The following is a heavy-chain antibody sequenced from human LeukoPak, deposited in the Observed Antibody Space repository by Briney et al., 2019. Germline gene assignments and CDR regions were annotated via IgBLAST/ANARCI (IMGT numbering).Heavy chain of an antibody. CDR2: IYDSGGT. CDR1: GGSISSYY. V-gene: IGHV4-59*01. Sequence: SETLSLTCTVPGGSISSYYWSWIRQPPGKGLEWIGDIYDSGGTNYNPSLKSRVTISVDTSKNQFSLKLSSVTAADTAVYYCARAMAGLIASWGKGTLATV. CDR3: ARAMAGLIAS. D-gene: IGHD6-19*01. J-gene: IGHJ4*02.